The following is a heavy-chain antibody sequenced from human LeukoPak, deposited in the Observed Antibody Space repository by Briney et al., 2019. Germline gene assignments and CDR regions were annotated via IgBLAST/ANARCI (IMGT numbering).Heavy chain of an antibody. J-gene: IGHJ4*02. CDR2: INHSGST. CDR1: GGSFSGYY. CDR3: ARGLMTAPFDY. Sequence: SETLSLTCAVYGGSFSGYYWSWIRQPPGKGLEWIGEINHSGSTSYNPSLKSRVTISVDTSKNQFSLKLSSVTAADTAVYYCARGLMTAPFDYWGQGTLVTVSS. V-gene: IGHV4-34*01. D-gene: IGHD5-18*01.